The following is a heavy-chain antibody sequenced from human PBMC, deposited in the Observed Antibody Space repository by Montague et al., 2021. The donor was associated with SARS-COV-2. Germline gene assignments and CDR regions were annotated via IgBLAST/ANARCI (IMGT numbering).Heavy chain of an antibody. CDR2: ISYDVSNK. V-gene: IGHV3-30*04. D-gene: IGHD3-10*01. CDR3: ARDDREGLLWFGELLFGWFDP. Sequence: SLRLSCAASGFTFSSYAMHWVRQAPGKGLEWVAVISYDVSNKYXXXSXXXRFXISRDNSKNTLYLQMNSLRAEDTAVYYCARDDREGLLWFGELLFGWFDPWGQGTLVTVSS. CDR1: GFTFSSYA. J-gene: IGHJ5*02.